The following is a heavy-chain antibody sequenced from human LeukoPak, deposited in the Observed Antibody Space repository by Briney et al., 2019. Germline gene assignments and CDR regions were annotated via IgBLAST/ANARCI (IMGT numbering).Heavy chain of an antibody. CDR2: ISSNGGST. D-gene: IGHD3-16*02. Sequence: GGSLRLSCAASGFTFSSYAMHWVRQAPGKGLEYVSAISSNGGSTYYANSVKGRFTISRDNSKNTLCLQMGSLRAEDMAVYYCARDSCPFGYVWGSYRLCGIFDYWGQGTLVTVSS. CDR1: GFTFSSYA. J-gene: IGHJ4*02. CDR3: ARDSCPFGYVWGSYRLCGIFDY. V-gene: IGHV3-64*01.